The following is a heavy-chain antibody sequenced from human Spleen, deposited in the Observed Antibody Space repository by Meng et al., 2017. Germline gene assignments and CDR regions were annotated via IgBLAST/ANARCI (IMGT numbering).Heavy chain of an antibody. J-gene: IGHJ5*02. Sequence: QPQLQESGPGLVKPSYALSLTCGFSGDYDGTGACYWGWICQAPGKGLEWIGSIGHSGFTYYTPSVRSRVTVSIDTSKNQFSLKLTSVTAADTAVYFCVRSSAWVRTGFDPWGQGTLVTVSS. CDR3: VRSSAWVRTGFDP. CDR1: GDYDGTGACY. V-gene: IGHV4-39*01. CDR2: IGHSGFT. D-gene: IGHD3-22*01.